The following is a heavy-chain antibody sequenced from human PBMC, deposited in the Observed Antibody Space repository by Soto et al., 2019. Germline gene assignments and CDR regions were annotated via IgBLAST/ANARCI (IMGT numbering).Heavy chain of an antibody. J-gene: IGHJ4*02. CDR3: ARHIPNSSSWPIDY. D-gene: IGHD6-13*01. Sequence: SETLSLTCTVSGGSISSYYWSWDRQPPGKGLEWIGYIYYSGSTNYNPSLKSRVTISVDTSKNQFSLKLSSVTAADTAVYYCARHIPNSSSWPIDYWGQGTLVTVSS. CDR1: GGSISSYY. V-gene: IGHV4-59*01. CDR2: IYYSGST.